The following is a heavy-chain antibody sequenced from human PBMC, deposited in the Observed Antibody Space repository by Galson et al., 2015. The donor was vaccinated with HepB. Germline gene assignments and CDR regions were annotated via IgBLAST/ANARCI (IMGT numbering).Heavy chain of an antibody. D-gene: IGHD3-16*01. J-gene: IGHJ5*02. CDR2: ITGSGDYT. Sequence: SLRLSCAAFGFTFSTYDMSWFRQSPGKGLEWVSVITGSGDYTIHADSVKGRFTISRDNSKNTLYLQMNNLRAEDTAVYYCAKRIAGGAYPFDPWGQGTLVTVSS. CDR1: GFTFSTYD. V-gene: IGHV3-23*01. CDR3: AKRIAGGAYPFDP.